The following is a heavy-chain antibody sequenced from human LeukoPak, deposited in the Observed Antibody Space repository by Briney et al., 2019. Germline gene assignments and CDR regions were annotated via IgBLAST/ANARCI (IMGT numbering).Heavy chain of an antibody. Sequence: PSETLSLTWTVSGYSISSGYYWGWIRQPPGKGLEWIGSIYHSGSTYYNPSLKSRVTISVDTSKNQFSLKLSSVTAADTAVYYCARIVVPAAILNWFDPWGQGTLVTVSS. CDR3: ARIVVPAAILNWFDP. J-gene: IGHJ5*02. V-gene: IGHV4-38-2*02. CDR2: IYHSGST. CDR1: GYSISSGYY. D-gene: IGHD2-2*02.